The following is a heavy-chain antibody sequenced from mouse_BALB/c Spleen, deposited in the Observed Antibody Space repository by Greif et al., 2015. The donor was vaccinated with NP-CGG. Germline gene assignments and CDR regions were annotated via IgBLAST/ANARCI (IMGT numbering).Heavy chain of an antibody. J-gene: IGHJ3*01. CDR3: ARDRAKGAY. CDR2: INSNGGST. V-gene: IGHV5-6-3*01. CDR1: GFTFSSYG. D-gene: IGHD3-1*01. Sequence: DVMLVESGGGLVQPGGSLKLSCAASGFTFSSYGMSWVRQTPDKRLELVATINSNGGSTYYPDSVKGRFTISRDNAKNTLYLQMSSLKSEDTAMYYCARDRAKGAYWGQGTLVTVSA.